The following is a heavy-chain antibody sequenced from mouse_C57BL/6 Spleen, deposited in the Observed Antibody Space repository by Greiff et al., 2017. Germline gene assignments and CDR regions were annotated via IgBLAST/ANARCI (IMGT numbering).Heavy chain of an antibody. Sequence: QVQLKESGAELVRPGSSVKLSCKASGYTFTSYWLDWVKQRPGQGLEWIGNIYPSDSETHYNQKFKDKATLTVDKSSSTAYMQLSSLTSEDSAVYYCARQDPADWGQGTLVTVSA. CDR1: GYTFTSYW. J-gene: IGHJ3*01. V-gene: IGHV1-61*01. CDR3: ARQDPAD. CDR2: IYPSDSET.